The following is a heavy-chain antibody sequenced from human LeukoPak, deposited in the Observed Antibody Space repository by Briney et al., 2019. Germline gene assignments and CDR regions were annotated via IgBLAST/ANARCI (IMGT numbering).Heavy chain of an antibody. CDR2: IYSGGST. Sequence: GLEWFSVIYSGGSTYYADSVKGRFTISRDNSKNTLYLQMNSLRAEDTAVYYCARVYSPGGYWGQGTLVTVSS. J-gene: IGHJ4*02. CDR3: ARVYSPGGY. V-gene: IGHV3-66*01. D-gene: IGHD2-21*01.